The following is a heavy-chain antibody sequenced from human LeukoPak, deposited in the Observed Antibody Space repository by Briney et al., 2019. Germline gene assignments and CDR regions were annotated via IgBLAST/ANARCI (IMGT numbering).Heavy chain of an antibody. V-gene: IGHV4-39*07. CDR1: GGSVSSTTYY. CDR2: IYYSGST. CDR3: ARVLRYFDWLFDY. D-gene: IGHD3-9*01. Sequence: SETLSLTCTVSGGSVSSTTYYWGWIRQPPGKGLEWIGSIYYSGSTYYNPSLKSRVTISVDTSKNQFSLKLSSVTAADTAVYYCARVLRYFDWLFDYWGQGTLVTVSS. J-gene: IGHJ4*02.